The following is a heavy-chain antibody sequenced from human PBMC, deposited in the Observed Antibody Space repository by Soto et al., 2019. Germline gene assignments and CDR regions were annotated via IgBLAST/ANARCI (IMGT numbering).Heavy chain of an antibody. J-gene: IGHJ4*02. Sequence: EGQLVESGGGLVKPGGSLXXSXXXXXXXXXDXXXXXXXXAPXXXLEXVGRIKTKTDGGATEYAAPVKGRFNISRDDSKNTLYVEMNSLKTEDTAVYYCTTDRPSRLRKPRVWGQGTLVTVSS. V-gene: IGHV3-15*01. CDR3: TTDRPSRLRKPRV. CDR2: IKTKTDGGAT. CDR1: XXXXXDXX. D-gene: IGHD4-17*01.